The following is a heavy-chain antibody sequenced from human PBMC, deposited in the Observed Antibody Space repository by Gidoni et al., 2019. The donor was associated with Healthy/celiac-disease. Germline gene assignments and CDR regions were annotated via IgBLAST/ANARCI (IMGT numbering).Heavy chain of an antibody. CDR1: GGTFRRSA. V-gene: IGHV1-69*01. J-gene: IGHJ4*02. Sequence: QVQLVQSGAEVKKPGSSVKVSCKASGGTFRRSAISWVRQAPGQGLEWMGGIIPIFGTANYAQKFQGRVTITADESTSTAYMELSSLRSEDTAVYYCARGQGYCSGGSCYSSFYDYWGQGTLVTVSS. CDR2: IIPIFGTA. D-gene: IGHD2-15*01. CDR3: ARGQGYCSGGSCYSSFYDY.